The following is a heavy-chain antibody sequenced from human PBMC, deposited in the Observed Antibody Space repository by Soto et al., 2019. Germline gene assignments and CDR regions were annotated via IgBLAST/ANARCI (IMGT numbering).Heavy chain of an antibody. D-gene: IGHD5-18*01. J-gene: IGHJ4*02. Sequence: QVQLQESGPGLVKPSETLSLTCTVSGGSISSYYWSWIRQPPGKGLEWIGYIYYSGSTNYNPSLKSRVXXSXDXXKNQFSLKLSSVTAADTAVYYCARHQGTAMDPFDYWGQGTLVTVSS. CDR1: GGSISSYY. V-gene: IGHV4-59*08. CDR2: IYYSGST. CDR3: ARHQGTAMDPFDY.